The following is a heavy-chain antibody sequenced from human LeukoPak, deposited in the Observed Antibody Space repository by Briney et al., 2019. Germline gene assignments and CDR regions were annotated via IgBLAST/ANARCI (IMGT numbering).Heavy chain of an antibody. CDR3: ARLAPNCSSTRCYLSYYYYMDV. J-gene: IGHJ6*03. V-gene: IGHV4-4*09. CDR1: GGSISSYY. D-gene: IGHD2-2*01. CDR2: IYTSGST. Sequence: YPSETLSLTCTVSGGSISSYYWSWIRQPPGKGLEWIGYIYTSGSTNYNPSLKSRVTISVDTSKNQFSLKLSSVTAADTAVYYCARLAPNCSSTRCYLSYYYYMDVWGKATTVTVSS.